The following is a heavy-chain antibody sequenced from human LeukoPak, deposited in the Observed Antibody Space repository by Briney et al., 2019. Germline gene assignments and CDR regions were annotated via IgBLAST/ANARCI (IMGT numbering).Heavy chain of an antibody. CDR1: GFTLGSYE. V-gene: IGHV3-30*03. D-gene: IGHD3-10*01. CDR2: ISYDGSDT. CDR3: AREGSKIGSGRNRYYYTGMDV. Sequence: TFLRLSCAGSGFTLGSYEIPWIRQAPGKGLEWVALISYDGSDTHYGDSVRGRFTISRDNSKNTLSLQMNSLRPEDTAVYYCAREGSKIGSGRNRYYYTGMDVWGKGTTVTVSS. J-gene: IGHJ6*04.